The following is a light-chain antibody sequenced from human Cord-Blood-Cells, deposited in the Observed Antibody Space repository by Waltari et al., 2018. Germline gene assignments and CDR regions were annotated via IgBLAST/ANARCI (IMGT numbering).Light chain of an antibody. J-gene: IGKJ2*03. CDR2: DAS. V-gene: IGKV3-11*01. CDR3: QQRSNLPRGYS. CDR1: QSVSSY. Sequence: EIVLTQSPATLSLSPGERATLSCRASQSVSSYLAWYQQKPGQAPRLLIHDASNRATGIPARFSGRGSGTDFTLTISSLEPEDFAVYYCQQRSNLPRGYSFGQGTKLEIK.